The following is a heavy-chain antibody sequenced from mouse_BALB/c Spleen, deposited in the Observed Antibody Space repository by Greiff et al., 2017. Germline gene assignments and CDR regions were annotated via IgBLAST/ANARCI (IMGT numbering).Heavy chain of an antibody. CDR1: GYTFTSYW. Sequence: QVQLQQSGAELAKPGASVKMSCKASGYTFTSYWMHWVKQRPGQGLEWIGYINPSTGYTEYNQKFKDKATLTADKSSRTAYMQLSSLTSEDSAVYYCATGAPDGCWFAYWGQGTLVTVSA. CDR2: INPSTGYT. D-gene: IGHD2-3*01. J-gene: IGHJ3*01. CDR3: ATGAPDGCWFAY. V-gene: IGHV1-7*01.